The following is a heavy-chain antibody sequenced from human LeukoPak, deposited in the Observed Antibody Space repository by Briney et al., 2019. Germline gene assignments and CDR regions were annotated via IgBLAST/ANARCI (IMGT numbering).Heavy chain of an antibody. V-gene: IGHV3-15*01. Sequence: GGSLRLSCAASGFTFSNAWMSWVRQAPGKGLEWVGRIKSKTDGGTTDYAAPVRGRFTISRDNAKNSLYLQMNSLRAEDTAVYYCARDLGVIRGAIFLDYWGQGTLVTVSS. J-gene: IGHJ4*02. D-gene: IGHD2-2*02. CDR2: IKSKTDGGTT. CDR1: GFTFSNAW. CDR3: ARDLGVIRGAIFLDY.